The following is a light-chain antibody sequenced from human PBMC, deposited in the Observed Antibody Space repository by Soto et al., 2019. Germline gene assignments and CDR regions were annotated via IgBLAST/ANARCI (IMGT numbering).Light chain of an antibody. CDR1: QSVLYSSNNKNY. CDR2: WAS. J-gene: IGKJ3*01. CDR3: RQYYTPPPP. Sequence: DIVMTQFPDSLAVSLGERATINCKSSQSVLYSSNNKNYLAWYQQKPGQPPKLLIYWASTRESGVPERFSGSGSCTDFSLTIICLPAEEVPVYYWRQYYTPPPPFGPGPKVHLK. V-gene: IGKV4-1*01.